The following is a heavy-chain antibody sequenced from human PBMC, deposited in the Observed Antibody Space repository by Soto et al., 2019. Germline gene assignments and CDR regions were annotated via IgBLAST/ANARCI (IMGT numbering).Heavy chain of an antibody. CDR1: GFTFSSYA. CDR2: ISYDGSNK. D-gene: IGHD3-22*01. J-gene: IGHJ6*02. CDR3: AGDRVTMIVVDEAPHGMDV. Sequence: QVQLVESGGGVVQPGRSLRLSCAASGFTFSSYAMHWVRQAPGKGLEWVAVISYDGSNKYYADSVKGRFTISRDNSKNTLYLKMNSLRAEDTAVYYCAGDRVTMIVVDEAPHGMDVWGQGTTVTVSS. V-gene: IGHV3-30-3*01.